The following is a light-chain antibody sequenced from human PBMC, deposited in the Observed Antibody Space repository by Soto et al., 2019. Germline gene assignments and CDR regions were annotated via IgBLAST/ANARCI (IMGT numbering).Light chain of an antibody. CDR2: KAS. Sequence: DIQMTQSPSTLSASVGDRVTITCRASQSISSWLAWYQQKPGKAPKHLIYKASSLESGVPSRFSGSGSGTEFTLTISSLQPDDFATYYCQQYNSYPPTFCQGTKLEIK. V-gene: IGKV1-5*03. J-gene: IGKJ2*01. CDR1: QSISSW. CDR3: QQYNSYPPT.